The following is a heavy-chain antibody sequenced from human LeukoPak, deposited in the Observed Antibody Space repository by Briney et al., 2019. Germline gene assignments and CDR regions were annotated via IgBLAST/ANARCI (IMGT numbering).Heavy chain of an antibody. J-gene: IGHJ4*02. CDR1: GYTFTGYY. CDR3: ARAGVGELRYYFDY. V-gene: IGHV1-2*06. D-gene: IGHD1-26*01. CDR2: INPNSGGT. Sequence: ASVKVSCKASGYTFTGYYMHWVRQAPGQGLEWMGRINPNSGGTNYAQKFQGRVTMTRDTSISTAYMELSRLRSDYTAVYYCARAGVGELRYYFDYWGQGTLVTVSS.